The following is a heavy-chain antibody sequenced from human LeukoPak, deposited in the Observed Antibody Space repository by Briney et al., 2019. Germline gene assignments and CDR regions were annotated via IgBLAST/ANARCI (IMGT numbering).Heavy chain of an antibody. J-gene: IGHJ4*02. D-gene: IGHD6-13*01. CDR3: ARGPSSNWSGLDF. V-gene: IGHV3-74*01. CDR1: GFSFSGHW. CDR2: ISPTGSTT. Sequence: GGSLRLSCAASGFSFSGHWMHWACQLPGKGLVWVSRISPTGSTTSYADSVKGRFTVSRDNAKNTLYLQVNNLRAEDTAVYYCARGPSSNWSGLDFWGQGTLLTVSS.